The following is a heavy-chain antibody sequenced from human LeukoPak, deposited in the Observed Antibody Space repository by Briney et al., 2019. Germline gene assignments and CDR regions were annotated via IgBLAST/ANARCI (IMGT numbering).Heavy chain of an antibody. CDR2: INHSGST. CDR3: ARDGSTSPYYYHYYGMDV. J-gene: IGHJ6*02. CDR1: GGSFSGYY. V-gene: IGHV4-34*01. Sequence: SETLSLTCAVYGGSFSGYYWSWIRQPPGKGLEWIGEINHSGSTNYNPSLKSRVTISVDTSKNQFSLKLSSVTAADTAVYYCARDGSTSPYYYHYYGMDVWGQGTTVTVSS. D-gene: IGHD2-2*01.